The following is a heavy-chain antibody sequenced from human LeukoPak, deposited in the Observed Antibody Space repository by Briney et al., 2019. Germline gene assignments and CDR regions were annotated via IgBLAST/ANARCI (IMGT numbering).Heavy chain of an antibody. V-gene: IGHV3-7*05. CDR3: ARASGPGTRDY. CDR1: GFSFSSNW. J-gene: IGHJ4*02. Sequence: GGSLRLSCAASGFSFSSNWMSWVRQAPGKGLEGVASIKEDGTDKNYVDSVKGRFTISRDNAKNSLYLQMNSLRAEDSAVYYCARASGPGTRDYWGQGTLVTVSS. D-gene: IGHD1-26*01. CDR2: IKEDGTDK.